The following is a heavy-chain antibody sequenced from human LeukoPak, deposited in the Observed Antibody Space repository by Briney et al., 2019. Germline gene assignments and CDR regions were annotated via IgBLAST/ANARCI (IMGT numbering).Heavy chain of an antibody. CDR2: IYHSGST. CDR3: ARDRQYYYDSSASFDY. CDR1: GGSISSGGYY. J-gene: IGHJ4*02. V-gene: IGHV4-30-2*01. D-gene: IGHD3-22*01. Sequence: PSETLSLTCTVSGGSISSGGYYWRWIRQPPGKGLEWIGYIYHSGSTYYNPSLKSRVTISVDTSKNQFSLNLTSVTAADTAVYYCARDRQYYYDSSASFDYWGQGTLVTVSS.